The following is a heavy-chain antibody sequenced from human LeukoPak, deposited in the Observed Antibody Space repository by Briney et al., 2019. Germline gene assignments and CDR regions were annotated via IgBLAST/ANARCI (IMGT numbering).Heavy chain of an antibody. J-gene: IGHJ4*02. Sequence: QPGGSLRLSCAASGFTFRSYAMNWVRQAPGKGLEWVSSISSVDGNTDFAHSVKGRFTISRDNSKNTLYLQMNSLRAEDTAIYYCAKRGTFPGLYFFDSWGQGILVTVSS. CDR3: AKRGTFPGLYFFDS. CDR2: ISSVDGNT. CDR1: GFTFRSYA. D-gene: IGHD2-21*01. V-gene: IGHV3-23*01.